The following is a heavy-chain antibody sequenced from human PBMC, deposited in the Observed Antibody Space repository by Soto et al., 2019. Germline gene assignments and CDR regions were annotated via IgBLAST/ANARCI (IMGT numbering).Heavy chain of an antibody. J-gene: IGHJ1*01. CDR2: IYYSGST. D-gene: IGHD6-19*01. CDR3: ARDHRGVAGNEYFQR. Sequence: SETLSLTCNVSGGSITSYYWSWIRQSPGKGLEWIGYIYYSGSTKYSPSLKSRVTISVDTSKNQFSLKLSSVTPADTAVYYCARDHRGVAGNEYFQRWGQGTLVTVSS. CDR1: GGSITSYY. V-gene: IGHV4-59*01.